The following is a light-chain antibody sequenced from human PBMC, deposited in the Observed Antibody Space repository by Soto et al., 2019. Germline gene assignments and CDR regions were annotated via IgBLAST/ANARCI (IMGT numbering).Light chain of an antibody. Sequence: QSVLTQPASVSGSPGQSITISCTGTSSDIGAYNFVSWYQQHPGKAPKLMLYDVNIRPSGVSNRFSGSKSGNTASLTISGLQAEYDADYSCTSWKTLTTIIFGGGT. V-gene: IGLV2-14*03. CDR2: DVN. CDR1: SSDIGAYNF. CDR3: TSWKTLTTII. J-gene: IGLJ2*01.